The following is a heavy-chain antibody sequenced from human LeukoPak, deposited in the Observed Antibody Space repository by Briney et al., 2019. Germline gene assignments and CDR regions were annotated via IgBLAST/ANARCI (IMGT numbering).Heavy chain of an antibody. V-gene: IGHV3-53*01. CDR1: GFTFSSYN. CDR2: IYSGGST. D-gene: IGHD3-16*01. Sequence: PGGSLRLSCAASGFTFSSYNMNWVRQAPGKGLEWVSVIYSGGSTYYADSVKGRFTISRDNSKNTLYLQMNSLRAEDTAVYYCVPRSGGMDVWGQGTTVIVSS. J-gene: IGHJ6*02. CDR3: VPRSGGMDV.